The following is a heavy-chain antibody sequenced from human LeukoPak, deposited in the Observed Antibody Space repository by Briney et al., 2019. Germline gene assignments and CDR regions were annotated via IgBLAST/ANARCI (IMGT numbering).Heavy chain of an antibody. D-gene: IGHD3-10*01. CDR2: ICYSGST. J-gene: IGHJ5*02. CDR1: GFTFSTYS. V-gene: IGHV4-31*02. CDR3: ARGTYGSGSYYKDWFDP. Sequence: LRLSCAASGFTFSTYSLDWVRQHPGKGLEWIGYICYSGSTSYYPSFKSRVTISVDTSKNQFSLKLSSVTAADTGVYYCARGTYGSGSYYKDWFDPWGQGTLVTVSS.